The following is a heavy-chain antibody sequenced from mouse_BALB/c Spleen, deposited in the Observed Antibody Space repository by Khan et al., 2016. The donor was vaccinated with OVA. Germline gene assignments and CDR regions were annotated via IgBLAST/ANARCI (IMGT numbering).Heavy chain of an antibody. CDR1: GYTFTTYW. CDR2: INPTSGHT. V-gene: IGHV1-7*01. CDR3: TRDRIDY. Sequence: QVQLQQSGAELAKPGASVKMSCKTSGYTFTTYWMHWVKQRPGQGLEWIGYINPTSGHTDYNEKFKDKATLSADKSSSTAYMQLSSLTSEDCAIYYCTRDRIDYWGQGTTLTVSS. J-gene: IGHJ2*01.